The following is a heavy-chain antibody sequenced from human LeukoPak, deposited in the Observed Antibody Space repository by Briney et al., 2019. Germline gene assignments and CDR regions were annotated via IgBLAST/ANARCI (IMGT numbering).Heavy chain of an antibody. D-gene: IGHD4-17*01. CDR2: IIPILSIA. Sequence: SVKVSCKASGGTFSSYAISWVRQAPGQGLEWMGRIIPILSIANYAQKFQGRVTITADKSTSTAYMELSSLRSEDTAVYYCARVITVTTLDAFDIWGQGTMVTVSS. V-gene: IGHV1-69*04. CDR1: GGTFSSYA. CDR3: ARVITVTTLDAFDI. J-gene: IGHJ3*02.